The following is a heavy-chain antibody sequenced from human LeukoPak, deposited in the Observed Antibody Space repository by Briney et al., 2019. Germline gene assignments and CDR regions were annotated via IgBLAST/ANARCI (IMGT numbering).Heavy chain of an antibody. CDR3: ARRYSYGYWWFDY. D-gene: IGHD5-18*01. J-gene: IGHJ4*02. V-gene: IGHV4-34*01. Sequence: PSETLSLTCTISGGSVSGYYWSWIRQPPGKGLEWIGEINHSGSTNYNPSLKSRVTISVDTSKNQFSLKLSSVTAADTAVYYCARRYSYGYWWFDYWGQGTLVTVSS. CDR2: INHSGST. CDR1: GGSVSGYY.